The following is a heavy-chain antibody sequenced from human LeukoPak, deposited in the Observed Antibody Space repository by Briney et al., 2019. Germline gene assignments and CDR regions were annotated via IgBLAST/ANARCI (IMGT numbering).Heavy chain of an antibody. CDR3: TRASGYGLIDY. D-gene: IGHD3-3*01. J-gene: IGHJ4*02. CDR1: GSYINNYY. V-gene: IGHV4-39*07. Sequence: SETLSLTCSVSGSYINNYYWGWIRQAPGKGPEWIGSIYYSGKPYYNSSLRSRVTISLDTPKRQFSLNLFYVAAADTAMYYCTRASGYGLIDYWGQGTLVTVSS. CDR2: IYYSGKP.